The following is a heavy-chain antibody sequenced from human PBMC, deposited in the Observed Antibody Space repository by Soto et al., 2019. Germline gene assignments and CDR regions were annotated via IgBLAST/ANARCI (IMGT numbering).Heavy chain of an antibody. CDR2: TYYRARWYN. CDR3: VRLIGNSWLDF. V-gene: IGHV6-1*01. CDR1: GDSVSSSSVT. Sequence: PSQTLSLTCGISGDSVSSSSVTWNWIRQSPSRGLEWLGRTYYRARWYNDYAESVKSRIIINPDTSKNQFSLHLNSVTPDDTAVYYCVRLIGNSWLDFWGQGTLVTVSS. J-gene: IGHJ5*01. D-gene: IGHD1-26*01.